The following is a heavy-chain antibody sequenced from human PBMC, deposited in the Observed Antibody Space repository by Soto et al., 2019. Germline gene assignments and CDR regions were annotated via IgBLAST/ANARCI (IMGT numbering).Heavy chain of an antibody. CDR1: GFTFNNSG. D-gene: IGHD5-12*01. J-gene: IGHJ6*02. CDR2: ISYDGSDK. Sequence: LRLSCRVSGFTFNNSGMRWVRQAPGKVLEWMAVISYDGSDKYYADSVKGRVIISRDNSKNTLNLEMNSLRAEDTAIYYCVKDRVPGAYGNYYGMDVWGQGTTVTVSS. CDR3: VKDRVPGAYGNYYGMDV. V-gene: IGHV3-30*18.